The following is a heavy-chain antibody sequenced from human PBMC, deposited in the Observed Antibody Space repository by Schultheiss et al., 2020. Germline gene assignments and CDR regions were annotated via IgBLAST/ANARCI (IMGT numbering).Heavy chain of an antibody. CDR3: ARGGIAVAGHSDY. CDR1: GYTFTSYG. CDR2: MNPNSGNT. Sequence: ASVKVSCKASGYTFTSYGISWVRQATGQGLEWMGWMNPNSGNTGYAQKFQGRVTMTRNTSISTAYMELRSLRSDDTAVYYCARGGIAVAGHSDYWGQGTLVTVSS. J-gene: IGHJ4*02. V-gene: IGHV1-8*02. D-gene: IGHD6-19*01.